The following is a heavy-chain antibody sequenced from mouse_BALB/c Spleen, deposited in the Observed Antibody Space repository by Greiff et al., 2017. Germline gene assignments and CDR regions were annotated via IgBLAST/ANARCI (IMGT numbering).Heavy chain of an antibody. Sequence: EVQLQQSGAELVKPGASVKLSCTASGFNIKDTYMHWVKQRPEQGLEWIGRIDPANGNTKYDPKFQGKATITADTSSNTAYLQLSSLTSEDTAVYYCARWYYYGSSHWYFDVWGAGTTVTVSS. CDR3: ARWYYYGSSHWYFDV. D-gene: IGHD1-1*01. V-gene: IGHV14-3*02. CDR1: GFNIKDTY. CDR2: IDPANGNT. J-gene: IGHJ1*01.